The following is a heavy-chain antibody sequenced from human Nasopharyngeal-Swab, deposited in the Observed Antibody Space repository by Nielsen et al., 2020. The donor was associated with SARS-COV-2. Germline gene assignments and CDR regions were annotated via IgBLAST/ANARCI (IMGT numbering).Heavy chain of an antibody. CDR2: IYYNGNT. CDR3: VRSSSWYYFDY. D-gene: IGHD6-13*01. CDR1: GDSIAYSTFY. V-gene: IGHV4-39*01. J-gene: IGHJ4*02. Sequence: SETLSLTCTVSGDSIAYSTFYWGWIRQPPGKGLEWIGNIYYNGNTYQNPSLKSRLTISVDKSKNQFSLQLSSVTAADTAVYYCVRSSSWYYFDYWAQGTQVIVSS.